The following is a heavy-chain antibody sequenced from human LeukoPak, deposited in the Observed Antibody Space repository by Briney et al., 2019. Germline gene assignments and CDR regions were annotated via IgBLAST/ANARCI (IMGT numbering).Heavy chain of an antibody. CDR3: ARAVSGRVYYGMDV. D-gene: IGHD3-10*01. CDR2: IWYDGSNK. Sequence: GRSLRLSCAASGFTFSSYGMHWVRQAPGKGLEWVAVIWYDGSNKYYADSVKGRFTISRDNSKNTLYLQMNSLRAEDTAVYYCARAVSGRVYYGMDVWGQGTTVTVSS. V-gene: IGHV3-33*01. J-gene: IGHJ6*02. CDR1: GFTFSSYG.